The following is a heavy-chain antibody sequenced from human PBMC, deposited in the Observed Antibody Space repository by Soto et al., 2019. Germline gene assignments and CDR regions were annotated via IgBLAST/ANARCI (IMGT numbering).Heavy chain of an antibody. J-gene: IGHJ6*02. CDR1: GFTFSSYA. Sequence: HPGGSLRLSCGASGFTFSSYAMSWVRQAPGKGLEWVSAISGSGGSTYYADSVKGRFTISRDNSKNTLYLQMNSLRAEDTAVYYCAKDPRRRRGGMDVWGQGTTVTVSS. V-gene: IGHV3-23*01. CDR2: ISGSGGST. CDR3: AKDPRRRRGGMDV.